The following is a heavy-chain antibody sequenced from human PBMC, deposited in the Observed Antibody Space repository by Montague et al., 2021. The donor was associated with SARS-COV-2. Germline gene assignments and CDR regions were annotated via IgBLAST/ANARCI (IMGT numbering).Heavy chain of an antibody. D-gene: IGHD2-2*01. CDR3: ATVFGGCSATSCYLYN. Sequence: SETLPLTCAVSGDSMSSNNRWTWVRQSPGKGLEWIGEIHHIVGTNYNPSLKSRVSISVDKSRSQFSLNLNSVTAADTAFYYCATVFGGCSATSCYLYNWGRGTLVTVSS. V-gene: IGHV4-4*02. J-gene: IGHJ4*02. CDR1: GDSMSSNNR. CDR2: IHHIVGT.